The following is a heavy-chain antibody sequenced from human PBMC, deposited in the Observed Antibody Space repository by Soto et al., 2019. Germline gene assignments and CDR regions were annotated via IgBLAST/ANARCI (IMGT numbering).Heavy chain of an antibody. CDR1: GGTFSSYA. V-gene: IGHV1-69*01. CDR2: IIPIFGTA. J-gene: IGHJ4*02. CDR3: AGEAGIVGVPAAITQHFHY. D-gene: IGHD2-2*01. Sequence: QVQLVQSGAEVKKPGTSVKVSCKASGGTFSSYAISWVRQAPGQGLEWMGGIIPIFGTANYAQKFQGRFTITADESTSTAYMERGRLGSEDTDWYYRAGEAGIVGVPAAITQHFHYWGQGTLVTGSS.